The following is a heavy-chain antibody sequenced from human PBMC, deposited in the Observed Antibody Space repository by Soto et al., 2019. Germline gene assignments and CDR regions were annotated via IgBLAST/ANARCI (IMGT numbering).Heavy chain of an antibody. V-gene: IGHV1-2*02. D-gene: IGHD3-10*01. CDR3: GRDDYGIFPY. J-gene: IGHJ4*01. CDR1: GYSFCADY. CDR2: IDSQHGGT. Sequence: DSLKVFCKASGYSFCADYIHWVRHAPGQGLEWRGWIDSQHGGTVSAQKFQGRLTMTRDTSISTVYMVLSGLTSDDTALYYCGRDDYGIFPYWG.